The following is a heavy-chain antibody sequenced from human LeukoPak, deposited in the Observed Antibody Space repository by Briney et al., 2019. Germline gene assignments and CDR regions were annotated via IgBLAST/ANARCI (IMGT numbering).Heavy chain of an antibody. CDR2: IYTSVST. D-gene: IGHD3-22*01. V-gene: IGHV4-4*07. J-gene: IGHJ3*02. CDR3: ARHSGYYYARDAFDI. CDR1: GGSISSYY. Sequence: SETLSLTCTVSGGSISSYYWSWIRRPAGKGLEWIGRIYTSVSTNYNPSLKSRVTISVDTSKKQFSLKLSSVTAADTAVYYCARHSGYYYARDAFDIWGRGTMVTVSS.